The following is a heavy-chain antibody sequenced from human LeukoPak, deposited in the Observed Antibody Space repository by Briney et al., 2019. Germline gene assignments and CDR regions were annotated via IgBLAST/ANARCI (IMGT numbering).Heavy chain of an antibody. V-gene: IGHV4-59*01. D-gene: IGHD3-22*01. Sequence: SETLSLTCTVSGGSISNYYWSWIRQPPGKGLEWIGYIYYSGSTNYNPSLKSRVTISVDTSKNQFSLKLSAVTAADTAVYYCASPGPYYSETSGYLVFWGQGILVTVSS. CDR3: ASPGPYYSETSGYLVF. CDR2: IYYSGST. J-gene: IGHJ4*02. CDR1: GGSISNYY.